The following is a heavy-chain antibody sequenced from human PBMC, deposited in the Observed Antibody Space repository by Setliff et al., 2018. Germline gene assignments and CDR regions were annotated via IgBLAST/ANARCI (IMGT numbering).Heavy chain of an antibody. J-gene: IGHJ3*02. Sequence: PGESLKISCKGSGYTFTNYWIGWVRQLPGKGLEWMGVVYPGDSDTRYRPSFQGQVTISADKSITTAYLQWRSLKASDTAMYYCSRHGTGGGFDIWGQGTMVTVSS. CDR3: SRHGTGGGFDI. CDR2: VYPGDSDT. D-gene: IGHD2-15*01. V-gene: IGHV5-51*01. CDR1: GYTFTNYW.